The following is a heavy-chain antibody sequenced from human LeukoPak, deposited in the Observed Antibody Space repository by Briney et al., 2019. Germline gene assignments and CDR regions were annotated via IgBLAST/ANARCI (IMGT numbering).Heavy chain of an antibody. V-gene: IGHV1-2*02. CDR2: INPNSGGT. CDR1: GYTFTGYY. CDR3: ARDDEGSGSYYIAFGYYYYGMDV. Sequence: ASVKVSCKASGYTFTGYYMHWVRQAPGQGLEWMGWINPNSGGTNYAQKFQGRVTMTRDTSINTAYMELSRLRSDDTAVYYCARDDEGSGSYYIAFGYYYYGMDVWGQGTTVTVSS. D-gene: IGHD3-10*01. J-gene: IGHJ6*02.